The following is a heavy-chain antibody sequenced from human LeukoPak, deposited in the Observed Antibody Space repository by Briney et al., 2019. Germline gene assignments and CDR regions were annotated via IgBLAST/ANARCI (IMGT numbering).Heavy chain of an antibody. CDR1: GFTFSSHW. CDR2: IKEDGSET. J-gene: IGHJ4*02. D-gene: IGHD6-6*01. Sequence: SGGSLRLSCTGSGFTFSSHWMSWVRQAPGRGLEWVANIKEDGSETYYLDSVKGRFTISRDNAKNSLYLQMNSLRAEDTAVYYCARWPYSSSYYFDYWGQGTLVTVSS. V-gene: IGHV3-7*01. CDR3: ARWPYSSSYYFDY.